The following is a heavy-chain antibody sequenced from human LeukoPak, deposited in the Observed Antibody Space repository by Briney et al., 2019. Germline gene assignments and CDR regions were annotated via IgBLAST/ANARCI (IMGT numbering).Heavy chain of an antibody. V-gene: IGHV4-59*01. CDR2: IYYSGST. J-gene: IGHJ6*03. Sequence: SETLSLTCTVSRGSFSSYYWSWIRQPPGKGLEWIGYIYYSGSTNYNPSLKSRVTISVDTSKNQFSLKLSSVTAADTAVYYCARDSGRYCSGGSCYRYYYMDVWGKGTTVTVSS. CDR1: RGSFSSYY. CDR3: ARDSGRYCSGGSCYRYYYMDV. D-gene: IGHD2-15*01.